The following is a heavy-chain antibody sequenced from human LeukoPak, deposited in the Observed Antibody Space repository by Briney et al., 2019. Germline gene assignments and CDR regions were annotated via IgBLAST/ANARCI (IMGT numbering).Heavy chain of an antibody. J-gene: IGHJ4*02. Sequence: ASVKVSCKASGYTFTSYGISWVRQAPGQGLEWMGWISAYNGNTNYAQKLQGRVTMTTDTSTSIAYMELRSLRSDDTAVYYCARGRYDSSRYYLFDYWGQGTLVTVSS. D-gene: IGHD3-22*01. CDR1: GYTFTSYG. V-gene: IGHV1-18*01. CDR3: ARGRYDSSRYYLFDY. CDR2: ISAYNGNT.